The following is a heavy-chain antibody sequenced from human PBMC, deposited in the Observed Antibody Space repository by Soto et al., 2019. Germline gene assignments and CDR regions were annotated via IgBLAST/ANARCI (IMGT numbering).Heavy chain of an antibody. CDR1: GFTFSSYA. V-gene: IGHV3-30-3*01. J-gene: IGHJ6*02. D-gene: IGHD6-13*01. CDR2: ISYDGSNK. Sequence: QVQLVESGGGVVQPGRSLRLSCAASGFTFSSYAMHWVRQAPGKGLEWVAVISYDGSNKYYADSVKGRFTISRDNSKNTLYLQMNSLRAEDTAVYYCERGLLAAAGLDYYYYGMDVWGQGTTVTVSS. CDR3: ERGLLAAAGLDYYYYGMDV.